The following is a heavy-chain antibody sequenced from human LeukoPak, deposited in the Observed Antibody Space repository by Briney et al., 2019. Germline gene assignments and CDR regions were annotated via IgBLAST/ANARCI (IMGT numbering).Heavy chain of an antibody. CDR3: ARGEGRVPFVY. CDR1: GASINSYY. CDR2: IYHSGNS. D-gene: IGHD6-6*01. J-gene: IGHJ4*02. V-gene: IGHV4-59*01. Sequence: SETLSLTCSVSGASINSYYWTWVRQPPGKGLEWIGHIYHSGNSNYNPSLKSRVTISLDTSKNQFSLKLNSVTAADTAVYYCARGEGRVPFVYWGQGTLVTVSS.